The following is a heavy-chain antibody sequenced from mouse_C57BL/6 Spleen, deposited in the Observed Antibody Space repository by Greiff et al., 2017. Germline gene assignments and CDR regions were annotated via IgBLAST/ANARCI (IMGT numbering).Heavy chain of an antibody. CDR2: IYPSDSET. Sequence: QVQLKQPGAELVRPGSSVKLSCKASGYTFTSYWMDWVKQRPGQGLEWIGNIYPSDSETHYNQKFKDKATLTVDKSSSTAYMQLSSLTSEDSAVYYCAREVYYSNFDYWGQGTTLTVSS. CDR1: GYTFTSYW. D-gene: IGHD2-5*01. J-gene: IGHJ2*01. CDR3: AREVYYSNFDY. V-gene: IGHV1-61*01.